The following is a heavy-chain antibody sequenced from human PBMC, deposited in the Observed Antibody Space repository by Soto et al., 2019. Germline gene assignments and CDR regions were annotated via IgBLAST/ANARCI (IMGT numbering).Heavy chain of an antibody. CDR3: ARAPGFLGDSYYYYGMDV. CDR2: IYSGGST. Sequence: PVGSLRLSCAASGFTVSSNYMSWVRQAPGKGLEWVSVIYSGGSTYYSDSVKGRFTISRDNSKNTLYLQMNSLRAEDTAVYYCARAPGFLGDSYYYYGMDVWGQGTTVTVSS. D-gene: IGHD3-10*01. V-gene: IGHV3-53*01. J-gene: IGHJ6*02. CDR1: GFTVSSNY.